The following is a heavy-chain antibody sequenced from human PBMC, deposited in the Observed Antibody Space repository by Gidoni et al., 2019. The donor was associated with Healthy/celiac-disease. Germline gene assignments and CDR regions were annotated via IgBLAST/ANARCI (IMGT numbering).Heavy chain of an antibody. CDR3: ARGGYYDSSGYYDDAFDI. J-gene: IGHJ3*02. V-gene: IGHV3-30*03. D-gene: IGHD3-22*01. CDR2: ISYDGSNK. Sequence: QVQLVESGGGVVQPGSSLRLSCAASGFTFISYGMHWVRQAPGKGLEWVAVISYDGSNKYYADSVKGRFTISRDNSKNTLYLQMNSLRAEDTAVYYCARGGYYDSSGYYDDAFDIWGQGTMVTVSS. CDR1: GFTFISYG.